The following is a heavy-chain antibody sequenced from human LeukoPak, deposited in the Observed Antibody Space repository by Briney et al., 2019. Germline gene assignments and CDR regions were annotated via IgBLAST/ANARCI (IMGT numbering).Heavy chain of an antibody. CDR2: INHSGYT. J-gene: IGHJ4*02. D-gene: IGHD6-19*01. CDR3: TRAVAGHPD. CDR1: GVPFSNYY. V-gene: IGHV4-34*01. Sequence: SETLSLTCAVSGVPFSNYYWSWVRQPPRQGLEWIGEINHSGYTNYNPSLKSRVTMSIDTSKNQFSLKLTSVTAADAGVYYCTRAVAGHPDWGQGTLVTVSS.